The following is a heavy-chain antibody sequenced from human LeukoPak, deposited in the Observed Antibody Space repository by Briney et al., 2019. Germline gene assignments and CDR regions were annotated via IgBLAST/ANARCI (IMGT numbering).Heavy chain of an antibody. J-gene: IGHJ4*02. CDR2: ISSSSYI. D-gene: IGHD1-26*01. V-gene: IGHV3-21*01. Sequence: GGSLRLSCAASGFTFSSYSMNWVRQAPGKGLEWVSSISSSSYIYYADSVKGRFTISRDNAKNSLYLQMSSLRAEDTAVYYCARSPMWEPYYFDYWGQGTLVTVSS. CDR1: GFTFSSYS. CDR3: ARSPMWEPYYFDY.